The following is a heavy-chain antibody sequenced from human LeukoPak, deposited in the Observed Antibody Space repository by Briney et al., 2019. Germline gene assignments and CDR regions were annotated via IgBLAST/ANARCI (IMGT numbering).Heavy chain of an antibody. J-gene: IGHJ3*02. CDR3: ARMTTVTTRGRADVFDI. CDR2: IDWDDDK. V-gene: IGHV2-70*04. D-gene: IGHD4-17*01. Sequence: SGPTLVNPTQTLTLTCTFSGFSLSTSGMRVSWIRQPPGKALEWLSRIDWDDDKFYRTSLKTRLTISKDTSKNQVVLTMTNMDPVDTATYYCARMTTVTTRGRADVFDIWGQGTMVTVSS. CDR1: GFSLSTSGMR.